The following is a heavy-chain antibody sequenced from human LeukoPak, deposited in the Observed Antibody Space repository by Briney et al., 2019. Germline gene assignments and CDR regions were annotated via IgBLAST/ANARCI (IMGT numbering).Heavy chain of an antibody. J-gene: IGHJ6*03. Sequence: PTGGSLRLSCAASGFTFSSYWMHWVRHAPGKGLVWVSRINSDGSSTSYADSVKGRFTISRDNAKNTLYLQMNSLRAEDTAVYYCARDPGSSSWYSRYYYYYMDVWGKGTTVTVSS. CDR2: INSDGSST. CDR3: ARDPGSSSWYSRYYYYYMDV. CDR1: GFTFSSYW. V-gene: IGHV3-74*01. D-gene: IGHD6-13*01.